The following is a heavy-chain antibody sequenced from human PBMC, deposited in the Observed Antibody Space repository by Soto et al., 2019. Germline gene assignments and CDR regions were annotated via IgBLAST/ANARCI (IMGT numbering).Heavy chain of an antibody. CDR2: IIPIFGTA. Sequence: QVQLVQSGAEVKKPGSSVKVSCKASGGTFSSYAISWVRQAPGQGREWMGGIIPIFGTANYAQKFQGRVTITADESTSTAYMELSSLRSEDTAVYYCARDDCSSTSCYTSPEGMDVWGQGTTVTVSS. D-gene: IGHD2-2*02. CDR3: ARDDCSSTSCYTSPEGMDV. V-gene: IGHV1-69*01. J-gene: IGHJ6*02. CDR1: GGTFSSYA.